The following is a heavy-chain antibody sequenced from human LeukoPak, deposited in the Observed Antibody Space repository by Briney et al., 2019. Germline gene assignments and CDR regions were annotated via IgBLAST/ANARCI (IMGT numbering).Heavy chain of an antibody. V-gene: IGHV4-59*08. CDR2: IYYSGST. Sequence: SETLSLTCTVSGGSISSYYWSWIRQPPGKGLEWIGYIYYSGSTNYNPSLKSRVTISVDTSKNQFSLKLSSVTAADTAVYYCATDSSGRHPHAFDIWRQGTMVTVSS. D-gene: IGHD3-22*01. CDR1: GGSISSYY. CDR3: ATDSSGRHPHAFDI. J-gene: IGHJ3*02.